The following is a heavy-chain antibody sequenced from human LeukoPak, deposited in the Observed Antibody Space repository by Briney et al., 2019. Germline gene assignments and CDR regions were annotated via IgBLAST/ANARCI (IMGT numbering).Heavy chain of an antibody. D-gene: IGHD3-10*01. CDR1: GGSFSGYY. CDR2: IFTTGST. J-gene: IGHJ6*03. CDR3: ARARYGSGSYHFMDV. V-gene: IGHV4-59*10. Sequence: SETLSLTCAVYGGSFSGYYWSWIRQPAGKGLEWIGRIFTTGSTNYNPSLKSRVTMSVATSKNQLSLRLSSVTAADTAVYYCARARYGSGSYHFMDVWGKGTTVTISS.